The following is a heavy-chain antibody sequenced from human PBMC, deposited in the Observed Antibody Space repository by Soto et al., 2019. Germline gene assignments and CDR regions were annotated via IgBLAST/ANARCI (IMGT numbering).Heavy chain of an antibody. CDR1: GFTVSSYG. D-gene: IGHD2-15*01. Sequence: GGSLRLSCEASGFTVSSYGMHWVRQAPGKGLEWVAVISYDGSNKFYADSVKGRFAISKDNSRNTLYLQMNSLRPEDTAVYHCVKDAGSPRPFDSWGQGTLVTVSS. J-gene: IGHJ4*02. CDR2: ISYDGSNK. CDR3: VKDAGSPRPFDS. V-gene: IGHV3-30*18.